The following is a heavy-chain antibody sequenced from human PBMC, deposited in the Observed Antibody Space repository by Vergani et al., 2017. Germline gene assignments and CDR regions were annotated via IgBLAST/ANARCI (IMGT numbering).Heavy chain of an antibody. Sequence: QMQLQESGPGLLKPSQTLSLTCSVSGGSIDGVSSYWTWIRQPAGKGLEWIGRIYKSGRTNYNPSLQSRVTISLDTSKNQFSLNLTSVTAADTGVYFCAGDRVTVVRNQYYGMDVWGQGTTVIVSS. CDR3: AGDRVTVVRNQYYGMDV. CDR2: IYKSGRT. CDR1: GGSIDGVSSY. V-gene: IGHV4-61*02. D-gene: IGHD3-10*01. J-gene: IGHJ6*02.